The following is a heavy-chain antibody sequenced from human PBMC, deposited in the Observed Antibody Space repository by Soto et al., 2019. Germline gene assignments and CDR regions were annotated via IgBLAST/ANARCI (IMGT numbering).Heavy chain of an antibody. CDR3: AVPAASVAGASGSYYYYGVDV. J-gene: IGHJ6*02. CDR1: GGSISSSSYY. Sequence: SETLSLTCTVSGGSISSSSYYWGWIRQPPGKGLEWIGYIYDSGIPYYNPSLKSRVTISVDTSKNQFPLKLSSVTAADTAVYYCAVPAASVAGASGSYYYYGVDVWGQGTTVTVSS. CDR2: IYDSGIP. D-gene: IGHD6-19*01. V-gene: IGHV4-39*01.